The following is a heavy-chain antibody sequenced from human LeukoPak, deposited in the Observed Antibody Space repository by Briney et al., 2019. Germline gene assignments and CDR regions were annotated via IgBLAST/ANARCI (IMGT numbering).Heavy chain of an antibody. Sequence: ASVKVSCKASGYTFTSYFMHWVRQAPGQGLEWMGIINPSGGSTSYAQKFQGRVTMTRDTSTSTVYMELSSLRSEDTAVYYCSRDDESYGSGSPFDFWGQGTLVTVSS. CDR2: INPSGGST. J-gene: IGHJ4*02. CDR1: GYTFTSYF. D-gene: IGHD3-10*01. CDR3: SRDDESYGSGSPFDF. V-gene: IGHV1-46*01.